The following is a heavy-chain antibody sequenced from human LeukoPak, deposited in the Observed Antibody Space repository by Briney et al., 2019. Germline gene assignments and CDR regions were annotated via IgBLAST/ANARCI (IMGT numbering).Heavy chain of an antibody. Sequence: ASVRVSCKASGYTFTRYYMHWVRQAPGQGLEWMGWINPNSGGTNYAQKFQGWVTMTRHTSIRTAYMELSRLRSDATAVYYCARDGMNGRGSYSSATGMDVWGQATTVTVS. CDR3: ARDGMNGRGSYSSATGMDV. V-gene: IGHV1-2*04. D-gene: IGHD3-10*01. J-gene: IGHJ6*02. CDR1: GYTFTRYY. CDR2: INPNSGGT.